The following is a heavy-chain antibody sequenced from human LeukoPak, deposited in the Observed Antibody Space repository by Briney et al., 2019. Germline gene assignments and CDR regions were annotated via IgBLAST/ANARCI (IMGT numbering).Heavy chain of an antibody. D-gene: IGHD6-19*01. CDR2: IGGSGGIT. CDR3: AKGQEQWLVLYFDY. Sequence: GGSLRLSCAASGFTFSSYGMSWVRQAPGKGLEWVSAIGGSGGITYYADSVKGRFTISRDNSKNTLYLQMNSLRAEDTAVYYCAKGQEQWLVLYFDYWGQGTLVTVSS. V-gene: IGHV3-23*01. CDR1: GFTFSSYG. J-gene: IGHJ4*02.